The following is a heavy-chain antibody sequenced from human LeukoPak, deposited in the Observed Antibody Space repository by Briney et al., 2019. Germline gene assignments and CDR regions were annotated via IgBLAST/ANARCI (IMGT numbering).Heavy chain of an antibody. CDR2: IKQKANECTT. V-gene: IGHV3-72*01. Sequence: GGSLRLSCAASGFTFSDHYMGWVRQAPGKGLEWVARIKQKANECTTEYAAYVKCTFTSSRDDSTHSLYLQMISLKTEDTAVYYCARETLGGSAAFDIWGQGTMVTVSS. D-gene: IGHD3-16*01. J-gene: IGHJ3*02. CDR1: GFTFSDHY. CDR3: ARETLGGSAAFDI.